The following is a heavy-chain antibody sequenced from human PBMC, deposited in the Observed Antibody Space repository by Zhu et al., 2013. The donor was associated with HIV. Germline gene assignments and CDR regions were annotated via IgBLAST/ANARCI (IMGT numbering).Heavy chain of an antibody. J-gene: IGHJ6*02. CDR3: ARDRVTVTTLEYYYYGMDV. CDR2: ISSSSSYI. D-gene: IGHD4-17*01. CDR1: GFTFSSYS. V-gene: IGHV3-21*01. Sequence: EVQLVESGGGLVQPGGSLRLSCAASGFTFSSYSMNWVRQAPGKGLEWVSSISSSSSYIYYADSVKGRFTISRDNAKNSLYLQMNSLRAEDTAVYYCARDRVTVTTLEYYYYGMDVWGQGTTVTVSS.